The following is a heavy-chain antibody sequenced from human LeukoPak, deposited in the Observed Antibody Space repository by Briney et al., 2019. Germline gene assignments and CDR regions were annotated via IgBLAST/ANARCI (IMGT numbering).Heavy chain of an antibody. V-gene: IGHV1-46*01. J-gene: IGHJ6*03. D-gene: IGHD6-6*01. CDR3: ASSGDSSSAGYYYYYMDV. CDR2: INPSGGST. Sequence: ASVKVSCKASGYTFTSYYMHWVRQAPGQGLEWMGIINPSGGSTSYAQKFQGRVTMTRDMSTSTVYMELSSLRSEDTAVYYCASSGDSSSAGYYYYYMDVWGKGTTVTVSS. CDR1: GYTFTSYY.